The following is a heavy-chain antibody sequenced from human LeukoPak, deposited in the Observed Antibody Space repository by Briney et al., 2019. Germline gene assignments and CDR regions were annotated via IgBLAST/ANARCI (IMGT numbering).Heavy chain of an antibody. CDR2: VYASGAT. V-gene: IGHV4-59*08. J-gene: IGHJ3*02. CDR1: GGSLTNYY. D-gene: IGHD2/OR15-2a*01. Sequence: SETLSLTCTVSGGSLTNYYWSWLRQPPGGGLEWIGYVYASGATNSNPSLKSRVTISVDTSKNQFSLKLSSVTAADTAVYYCARHGKGVTYFYTFDIWGQGTVVAVSS. CDR3: ARHGKGVTYFYTFDI.